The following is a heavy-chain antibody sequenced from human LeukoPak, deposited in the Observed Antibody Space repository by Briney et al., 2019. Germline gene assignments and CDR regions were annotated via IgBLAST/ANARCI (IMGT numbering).Heavy chain of an antibody. CDR1: GFTVSSNY. V-gene: IGHV3-53*01. Sequence: PGGSLRLSCAASGFTVSSNYMSWVREAPGKGLEWVSVIYSGGSTYYADSVKGRFTISRDNSKNTLYLQMNSLRAEDTAVYYCAMIVVANDAFDIWGQGTMVTVSS. CDR3: AMIVVANDAFDI. CDR2: IYSGGST. D-gene: IGHD3-22*01. J-gene: IGHJ3*02.